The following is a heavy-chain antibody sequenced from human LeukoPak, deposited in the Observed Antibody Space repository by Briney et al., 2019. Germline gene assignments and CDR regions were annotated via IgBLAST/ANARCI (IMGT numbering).Heavy chain of an antibody. Sequence: GGSLRLSCAASGFTFSSYAMSWVRQAPGKGLEWVSAISGSGGSTYYADSVKGRFTISRDNSKNTLYLQMNSLRAEDTAVYYCAKDRVQRDFWSGHPYYFDYWGQGTLVTVSS. D-gene: IGHD3-3*01. V-gene: IGHV3-23*01. J-gene: IGHJ4*02. CDR1: GFTFSSYA. CDR3: AKDRVQRDFWSGHPYYFDY. CDR2: ISGSGGST.